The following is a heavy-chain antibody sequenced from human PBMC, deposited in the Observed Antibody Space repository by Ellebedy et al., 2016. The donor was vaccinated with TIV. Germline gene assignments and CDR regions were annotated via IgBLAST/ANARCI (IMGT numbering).Heavy chain of an antibody. J-gene: IGHJ3*01. V-gene: IGHV1-2*02. Sequence: ASVKVSXXASGYTFSAQYMHWVRQAPGQGLEWLGWVNPNTGGTNYAQKFQGRVTMTRDTSITTAYMELSRLRSDDTALYYCAILVVPATIPFDLWGQGTMVTVSS. CDR2: VNPNTGGT. D-gene: IGHD2-2*01. CDR1: GYTFSAQY. CDR3: AILVVPATIPFDL.